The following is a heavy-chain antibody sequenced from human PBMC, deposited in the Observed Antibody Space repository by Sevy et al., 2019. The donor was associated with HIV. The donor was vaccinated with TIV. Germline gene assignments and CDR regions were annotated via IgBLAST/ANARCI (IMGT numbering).Heavy chain of an antibody. CDR3: ARRYIWNDGWFDP. D-gene: IGHD1-20*01. V-gene: IGHV4-39*01. J-gene: IGHJ5*02. CDR2: IYYRGNT. Sequence: SETLSLTCTVSGGSISSTNYYWGWIRQPPGKGLAWIGSIYYRGNTNYNPSLTSRVTISVATSKNQFSLKLTSVTAADTAVYYCARRYIWNDGWFDPWGQGTLVTVSS. CDR1: GGSISSTNYY.